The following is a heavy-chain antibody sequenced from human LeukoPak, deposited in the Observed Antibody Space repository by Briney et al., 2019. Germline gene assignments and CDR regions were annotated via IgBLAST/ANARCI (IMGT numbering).Heavy chain of an antibody. D-gene: IGHD2-8*01. V-gene: IGHV1-2*02. CDR2: IHPTSGGT. Sequence: APVKVSCKASGYTFTGYYMHWVRQAPGQGLEWMGWIHPTSGGTNFAQRFQGRVTMTRDTSISTAYMELSRLRSDDTAVYYCATLRRRLNYCTNGVCYTRNYWGQGTLVTVSS. J-gene: IGHJ4*02. CDR1: GYTFTGYY. CDR3: ATLRRRLNYCTNGVCYTRNY.